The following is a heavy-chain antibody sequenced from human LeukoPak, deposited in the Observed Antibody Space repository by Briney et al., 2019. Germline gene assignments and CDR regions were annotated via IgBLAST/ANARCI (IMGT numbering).Heavy chain of an antibody. D-gene: IGHD2-2*01. Sequence: PGGSLRLSCAASGFTFSSYGMHWVRQAPGKGLEWVAVISHDGSDKYYADSVKGRFTISRDNSKNTLYVQMNSLRAEDTAVYYCAKDSGSGYCSSTSCLHIDYWGQGTLVTVSS. J-gene: IGHJ4*02. V-gene: IGHV3-30*18. CDR2: ISHDGSDK. CDR1: GFTFSSYG. CDR3: AKDSGSGYCSSTSCLHIDY.